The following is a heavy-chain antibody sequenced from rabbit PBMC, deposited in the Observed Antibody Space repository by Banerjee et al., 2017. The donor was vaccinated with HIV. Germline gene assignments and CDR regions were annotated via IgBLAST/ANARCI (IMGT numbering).Heavy chain of an antibody. Sequence: QEQLEESGGDLVKPEGSLALTCKASGFTISSSYYMCWVRQAPGKGLEWIGCIGAGSSGRTYYASWAKGRFTISKTSSTTVTLQMTSLTAADTATYFCGSGVGYAGGRLSLWGPGTLVTVS. CDR3: GSGVGYAGGRLSL. J-gene: IGHJ4*01. D-gene: IGHD4-2*01. CDR2: IGAGSSGRT. CDR1: GFTISSSYY. V-gene: IGHV1S45*01.